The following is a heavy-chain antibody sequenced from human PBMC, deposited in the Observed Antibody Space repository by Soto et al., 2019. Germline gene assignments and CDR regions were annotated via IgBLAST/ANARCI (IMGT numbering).Heavy chain of an antibody. CDR2: IYYSGST. J-gene: IGHJ6*02. V-gene: IGHV4-59*01. D-gene: IGHD3-3*01. CDR1: GGSISSYY. Sequence: PSETLSLTCTVSGGSISSYYWSWIRQPPGRGLEWIGYIYYSGSTNYNPSLKSRVTISVDTSKNQFSLKLSSVTVADTAVYYCARAYYDFWSGYYIGLLDVWGQGTTVTVSS. CDR3: ARAYYDFWSGYYIGLLDV.